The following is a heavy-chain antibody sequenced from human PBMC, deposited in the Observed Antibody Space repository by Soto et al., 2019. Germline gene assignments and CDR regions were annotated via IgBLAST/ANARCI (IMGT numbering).Heavy chain of an antibody. D-gene: IGHD6-13*01. V-gene: IGHV4-31*03. CDR1: GGSVSSGGYY. CDR3: ARDILGRYSSQTEGWFDP. J-gene: IGHJ5*02. Sequence: PSETLSLTCTVSGGSVSSGGYYWSWIRQHPGKGLEWIGYIYYSGSTYYNPSLKSRVTISVDTSKNQFSLKLSSVTAADTAVYYCARDILGRYSSQTEGWFDPWGQGTLVTVSS. CDR2: IYYSGST.